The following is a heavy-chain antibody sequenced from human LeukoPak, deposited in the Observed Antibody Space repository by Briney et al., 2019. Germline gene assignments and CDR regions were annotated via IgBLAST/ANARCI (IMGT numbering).Heavy chain of an antibody. CDR2: ISSSSSYI. CDR3: ARESRVLRFLEWLPEQGTFDY. V-gene: IGHV3-21*01. Sequence: GGSLRLSCAASGFTFSSYSMNWVRQAPGKGLEWVSSISSSSSYIHYADSVKGRFTISRDNAKSSLYLQMNSLRAEDTAVYYCARESRVLRFLEWLPEQGTFDYWGQGTLVTVSS. D-gene: IGHD3-3*01. J-gene: IGHJ4*02. CDR1: GFTFSSYS.